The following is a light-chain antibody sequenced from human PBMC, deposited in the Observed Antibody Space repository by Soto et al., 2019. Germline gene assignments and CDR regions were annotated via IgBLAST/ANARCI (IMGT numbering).Light chain of an antibody. Sequence: EIVLTQSPGTLSLSPGERATLSCRASQNVDSNYLAWYQQKPGQAPRIIIFAASGRATGIPDRFTGSGSGTDFTLTINRVEPEDFAVYFCQQYAGSPRTFGQGTKVDIK. CDR2: AAS. J-gene: IGKJ1*01. V-gene: IGKV3-20*01. CDR1: QNVDSNY. CDR3: QQYAGSPRT.